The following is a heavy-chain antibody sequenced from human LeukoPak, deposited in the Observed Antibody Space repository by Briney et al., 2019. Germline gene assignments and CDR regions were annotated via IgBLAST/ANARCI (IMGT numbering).Heavy chain of an antibody. J-gene: IGHJ5*02. CDR1: GYTFTGYY. D-gene: IGHD6-13*01. Sequence: ASVKVSCKASGYTFTGYYMHWVRQAPGQGLEWMGWINPNSGGTNYAQKFQGRVTMTRDTSISTAYMELSRLRSDDTAVYYCARDQGQQLANNWFDPWGQGTLVTVSS. CDR2: INPNSGGT. CDR3: ARDQGQQLANNWFDP. V-gene: IGHV1-2*02.